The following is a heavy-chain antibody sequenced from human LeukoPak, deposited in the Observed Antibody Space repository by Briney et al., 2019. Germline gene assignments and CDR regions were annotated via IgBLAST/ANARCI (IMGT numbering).Heavy chain of an antibody. D-gene: IGHD3-22*01. V-gene: IGHV3-30*02. Sequence: GGSLRLSCAASGFTFSTYGMHCVRQGPGKGLERVAFIRYDGSNKYYANSVKGRFTISRDNSRNTLYLQMKSLRAEDTAVYYCAKEMRYYDSSGYPPDAFDIWGQGTMVTVSS. J-gene: IGHJ3*02. CDR1: GFTFSTYG. CDR2: IRYDGSNK. CDR3: AKEMRYYDSSGYPPDAFDI.